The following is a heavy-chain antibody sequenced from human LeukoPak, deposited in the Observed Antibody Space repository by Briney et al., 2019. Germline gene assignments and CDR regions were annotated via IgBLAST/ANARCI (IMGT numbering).Heavy chain of an antibody. V-gene: IGHV4-39*01. Sequence: PSETLSLTCTVSGGSISSSAYYWDWIRQPPGKGLEWIASIYYSGSTHYNPSLKSRVTISVDPSNNQFSLKLSSVTAADTAVYYCARFYHYYDSSGYYYDYWGQGTLVTVSS. CDR1: GGSISSSAYY. CDR2: IYYSGST. D-gene: IGHD3-22*01. J-gene: IGHJ4*02. CDR3: ARFYHYYDSSGYYYDY.